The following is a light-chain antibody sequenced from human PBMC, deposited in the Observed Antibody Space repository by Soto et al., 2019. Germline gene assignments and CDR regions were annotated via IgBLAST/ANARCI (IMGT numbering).Light chain of an antibody. Sequence: QSALTQPASMSGSPGQSITISCTGTSSDVGSYNLVSWYQQLPGKAPKLMIYEGSKRPSGVSNRFSSSKSGNTASLTISGLQPEDEADYYCSSYAGSSSPYVFGSGTKLTDL. J-gene: IGLJ1*01. CDR3: SSYAGSSSPYV. CDR2: EGS. V-gene: IGLV2-23*01. CDR1: SSDVGSYNL.